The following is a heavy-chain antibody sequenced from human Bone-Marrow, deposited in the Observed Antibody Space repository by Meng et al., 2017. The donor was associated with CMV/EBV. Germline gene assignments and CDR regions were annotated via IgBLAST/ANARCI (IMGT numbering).Heavy chain of an antibody. V-gene: IGHV4-59*01. D-gene: IGHD1-26*01. J-gene: IGHJ6*02. CDR2: IYYSGST. CDR1: GCSISSYY. Sequence: SETLSLTCTASGCSISSYYWSWIRQPPGKGLECIGYIYYSGSTNYNPSLKSRVTISVDTSKNQFSLKLSSVTAADTAVYSGARESGSSMFYYYYGMDVWGQGNTVTVSS. CDR3: ARESGSSMFYYYYGMDV.